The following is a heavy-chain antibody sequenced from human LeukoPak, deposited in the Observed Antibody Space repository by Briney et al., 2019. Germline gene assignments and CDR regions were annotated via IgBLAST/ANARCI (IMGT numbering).Heavy chain of an antibody. J-gene: IGHJ4*02. CDR2: FDPEDGET. Sequence: ASVKVSCKVSGYTLTKLSMHWVRQAPGKGLEWMGGFDPEDGETIYAQKFQGRVTMTEDTSTDTAYMELSSLRSEDTAVYYCATGDDSSGHPLDYWGQGTLVTVSS. CDR1: GYTLTKLS. D-gene: IGHD3-22*01. CDR3: ATGDDSSGHPLDY. V-gene: IGHV1-24*01.